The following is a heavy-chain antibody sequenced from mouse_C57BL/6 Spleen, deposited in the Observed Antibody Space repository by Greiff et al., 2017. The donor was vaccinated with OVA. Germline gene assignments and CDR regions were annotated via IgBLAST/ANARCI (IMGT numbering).Heavy chain of an antibody. V-gene: IGHV5-17*01. J-gene: IGHJ3*01. CDR2: ISSGSSTI. Sequence: DVKLVESGGGLVKPGGSLKLSCAASGFTFSDYGMHWVRQAPEKGLEWVAYISSGSSTIYYADTVKGRFTISRDNAKNTLFLQMTRLRSEDTAMYYCARQGAAWFAYWGQGTLVTVSA. CDR1: GFTFSDYG. CDR3: ARQGAAWFAY.